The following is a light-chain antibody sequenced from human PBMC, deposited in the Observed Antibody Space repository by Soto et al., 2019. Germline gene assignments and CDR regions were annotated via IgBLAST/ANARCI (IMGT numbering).Light chain of an antibody. CDR1: QDIRNG. Sequence: AIQMTQSPSSLSASVGDGVTITCRASQDIRNGLGWYQQKPGKAPELLIYAASSLKSGVPSRFRGSGAGTDFTLTISSLQPEDSATYYCLQDDNYPYTFGQGTKLEIK. J-gene: IGKJ2*01. CDR2: AAS. V-gene: IGKV1-6*01. CDR3: LQDDNYPYT.